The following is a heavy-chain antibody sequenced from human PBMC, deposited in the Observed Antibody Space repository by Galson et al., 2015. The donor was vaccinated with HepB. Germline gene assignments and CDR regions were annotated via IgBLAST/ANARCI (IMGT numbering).Heavy chain of an antibody. CDR2: IVVGSGNT. D-gene: IGHD1-14*01. CDR1: GFTFTSSA. CDR3: AASSSSIIPYQPQPYYFDY. J-gene: IGHJ4*02. Sequence: SCKASGFTFTSSAMQWVRQARGQRLEWIGWIVVGSGNTNYAQKFQERVTITRDMSTSTAYMELSSLRSEDTAVYYCAASSSSIIPYQPQPYYFDYWGQGTLVTVSS. V-gene: IGHV1-58*02.